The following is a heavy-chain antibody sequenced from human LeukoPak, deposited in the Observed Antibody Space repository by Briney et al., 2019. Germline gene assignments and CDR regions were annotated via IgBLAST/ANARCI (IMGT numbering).Heavy chain of an antibody. J-gene: IGHJ6*02. D-gene: IGHD5-18*01. CDR2: IGAYNGNT. Sequence: ASVKVSCKASGYTFTSYGISWVRQAPGQGLEWMGWIGAYNGNTNYAQKLQGRVTMTTDTSTSTAYMELRSLRSDDTAVYYCARVDTAMVTDFYYYYGMDVWGQGTTVTVSS. CDR1: GYTFTSYG. CDR3: ARVDTAMVTDFYYYYGMDV. V-gene: IGHV1-18*01.